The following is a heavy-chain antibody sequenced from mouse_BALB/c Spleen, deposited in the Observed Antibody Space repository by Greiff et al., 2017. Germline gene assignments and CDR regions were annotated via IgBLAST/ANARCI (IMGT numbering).Heavy chain of an antibody. CDR2: IDPENGDT. CDR1: GFNIKDYY. Sequence: EVQLQQSGAELVRSGASVKLSCTASGFNIKDYYMHWVKQRPEQGLEWIGWIDPENGDTEYAPKFQGKATMTADTSSNTAYLQLSSLTSEDTAVYYCNADYYGSSDYWGQGTTLTVSS. V-gene: IGHV14-4*02. J-gene: IGHJ2*01. D-gene: IGHD1-1*01. CDR3: NADYYGSSDY.